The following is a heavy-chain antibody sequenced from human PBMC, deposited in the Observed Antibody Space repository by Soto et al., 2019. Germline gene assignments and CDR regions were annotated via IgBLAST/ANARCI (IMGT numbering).Heavy chain of an antibody. CDR1: GGSINDFAYY. J-gene: IGHJ5*02. V-gene: IGHV4-39*01. CDR3: ARRERYYGSPGWFDP. D-gene: IGHD3-16*01. CDR2: VYHNENT. Sequence: SETLSLTCTVSGGSINDFAYYWGWIRQAPGKGLEWIGTVYHNENTYYNPSLKSRITIYADTAKNQFSLNLRSVTAADTAIYFCARRERYYGSPGWFDPWGQGTLVTVSS.